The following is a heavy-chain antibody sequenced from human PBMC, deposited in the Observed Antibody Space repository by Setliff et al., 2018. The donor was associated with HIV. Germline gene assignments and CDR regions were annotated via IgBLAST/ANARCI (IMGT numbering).Heavy chain of an antibody. CDR3: ARGVRGSGTNMVRGLLYDYSFHYMDV. Sequence: TLSLTCVVYAGCFSGHSWTWIRQPPGKGLEWIGEIYHSGSANRNPSLMGRVTMSVDTAKNQFSLELSSVTAADTAVYFCARGVRGSGTNMVRGLLYDYSFHYMDVWGIGTTVTVS. D-gene: IGHD3-10*01. V-gene: IGHV4-34*01. CDR1: AGCFSGHS. CDR2: IYHSGSA. J-gene: IGHJ6*03.